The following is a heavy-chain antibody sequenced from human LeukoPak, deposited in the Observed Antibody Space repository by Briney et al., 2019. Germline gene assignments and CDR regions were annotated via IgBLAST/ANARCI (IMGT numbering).Heavy chain of an antibody. V-gene: IGHV3-30*02. CDR3: AKDDGSGSYYNIRYYYYMDV. Sequence: PGGSLRLSCAASGFTFSSYGMHWVRQAPGKGLEWVAFIRYDGSNKYYADSVKGRFTISRDNSKNTLYLQMNSLRAEDTAVYYCAKDDGSGSYYNIRYYYYMDVWGKGTTVTISS. CDR2: IRYDGSNK. D-gene: IGHD3-10*01. CDR1: GFTFSSYG. J-gene: IGHJ6*03.